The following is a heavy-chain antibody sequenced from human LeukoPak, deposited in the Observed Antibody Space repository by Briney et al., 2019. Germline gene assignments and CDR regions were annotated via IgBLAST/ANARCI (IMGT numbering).Heavy chain of an antibody. CDR3: ARDVPGGSGTHPLDAFDI. CDR2: INSYETST. CDR1: GFTFSAYW. D-gene: IGHD3-10*01. J-gene: IGHJ3*02. V-gene: IGHV3-74*01. Sequence: GGSLRLSCAASGFTFSAYWMHWVRQAPGKGLVWVSRINSYETSTSYADSVKGRFTISRDNAKNTLYLQMNSLRAEDTAVYYCARDVPGGSGTHPLDAFDIWGQGTMVTVSS.